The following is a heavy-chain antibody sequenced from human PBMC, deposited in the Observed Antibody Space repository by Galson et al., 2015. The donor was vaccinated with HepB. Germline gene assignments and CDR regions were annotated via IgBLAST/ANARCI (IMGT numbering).Heavy chain of an antibody. CDR1: GYTFTSYA. V-gene: IGHV1-3*01. J-gene: IGHJ3*02. D-gene: IGHD6-13*01. Sequence: SVKVSCKASGYTFTSYAMHWVRQAPGQRLEWMGWINAGNGNTKYSQKFQGRVTITRDTSASTAYMELSSLRSEDTAVYYCARDLSKAAAGDDAFDIWGQGTMVTVSS. CDR2: INAGNGNT. CDR3: ARDLSKAAAGDDAFDI.